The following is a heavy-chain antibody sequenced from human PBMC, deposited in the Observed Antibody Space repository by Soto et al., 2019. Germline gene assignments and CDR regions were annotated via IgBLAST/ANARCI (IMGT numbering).Heavy chain of an antibody. Sequence: GASVKVSCKASGYTFTSYDINWVRQATGQGLEWMGWVNPNSGNTNYVQNFQGRVTISADESTNTAYMQLSSLRSEDTAVYYCVRDSIAAAGFDSWGQGTPVTVSS. CDR3: VRDSIAAAGFDS. CDR2: VNPNSGNT. CDR1: GYTFTSYD. V-gene: IGHV1-8*01. D-gene: IGHD6-13*01. J-gene: IGHJ4*02.